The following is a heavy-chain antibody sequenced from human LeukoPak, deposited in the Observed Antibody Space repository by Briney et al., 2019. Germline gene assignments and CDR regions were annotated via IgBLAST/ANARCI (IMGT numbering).Heavy chain of an antibody. CDR3: ARWTNYYFNL. CDR2: ISSNGVDT. CDR1: GFSLSSHG. Sequence: QPGGSLRLSCVASGFSLSSHGMHWVRQAPGKGLEDVSAISSNGVDTFYASSVKGRFAVSRDDSKSTLYLQMGSLRAEDMAVYYCARWTNYYFNLWGRGTLVTVSS. V-gene: IGHV3-64*01. J-gene: IGHJ2*01. D-gene: IGHD4/OR15-4a*01.